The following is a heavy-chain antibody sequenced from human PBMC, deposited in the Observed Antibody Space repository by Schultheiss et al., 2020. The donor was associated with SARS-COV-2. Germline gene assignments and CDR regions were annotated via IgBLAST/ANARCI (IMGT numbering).Heavy chain of an antibody. J-gene: IGHJ6*02. CDR3: AKRRLEGYCSSTSCPTFNYYYYGMDV. Sequence: GGSLRLSCAASGFTFSDYYMSWIRQAPGKGLEWVSAISGSGGSTYYADSVKGRFTISRDNSKNTLYLQMNSLRAEDTAVYYCAKRRLEGYCSSTSCPTFNYYYYGMDVWGQGTTVTVSS. CDR1: GFTFSDYY. D-gene: IGHD2-2*01. V-gene: IGHV3-23*01. CDR2: ISGSGGST.